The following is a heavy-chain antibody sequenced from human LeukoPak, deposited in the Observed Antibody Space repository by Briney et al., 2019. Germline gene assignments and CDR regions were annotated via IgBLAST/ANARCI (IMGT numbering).Heavy chain of an antibody. Sequence: GGSLRLSCAASGFTFSSYAMSWVRQAPGKGLEWVSAISGSGGSTYYADSVKGRFTISRDNSKNTLYLQMNSLRAEDTAVYYCAKDETWVRYSCEYFDYWGQGTLVTVSS. CDR2: ISGSGGST. J-gene: IGHJ4*02. D-gene: IGHD5-18*01. CDR1: GFTFSSYA. V-gene: IGHV3-23*01. CDR3: AKDETWVRYSCEYFDY.